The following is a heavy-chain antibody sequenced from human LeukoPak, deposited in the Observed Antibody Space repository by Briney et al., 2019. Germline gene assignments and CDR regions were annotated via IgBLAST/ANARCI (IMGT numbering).Heavy chain of an antibody. CDR2: IYYSGST. V-gene: IGHV4-31*03. CDR1: GGSISSGGYY. D-gene: IGHD3-22*01. CDR3: ARGGVRYYYDSSGIDY. Sequence: SETLSLTCTVSGGSISSGGYYWSWIRQHPGKGLEWIGYIYYSGSTYYNPSLKSRVTISVDTSKNQFSLKLSSVTAADTAVYYCARGGVRYYYDSSGIDYWGQGTLVTVSS. J-gene: IGHJ4*02.